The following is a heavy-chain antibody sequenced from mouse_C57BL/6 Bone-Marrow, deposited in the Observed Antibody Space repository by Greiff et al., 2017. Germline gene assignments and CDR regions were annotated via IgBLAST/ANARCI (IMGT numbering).Heavy chain of an antibody. J-gene: IGHJ3*01. D-gene: IGHD1-1*01. V-gene: IGHV1-81*01. CDR2: LYPSSGNT. Sequence: QVQLQQSGAELARPGASVKLSCKASGYTFTSYGISWVKQRTGQGLEWIGELYPSSGNTYYNEKFKGKATLTADKSSSTAYMELRSLTSEDSAVYFCASFTPTVVGTVFADWGQGTLVTSSA. CDR1: GYTFTSYG. CDR3: ASFTPTVVGTVFAD.